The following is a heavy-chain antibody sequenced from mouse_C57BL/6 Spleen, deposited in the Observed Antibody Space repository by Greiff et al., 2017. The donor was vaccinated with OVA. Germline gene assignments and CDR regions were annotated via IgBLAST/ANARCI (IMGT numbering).Heavy chain of an antibody. V-gene: IGHV1-81*01. CDR1: GYTFTSYG. CDR3: AREGLNYDYDDAY. J-gene: IGHJ3*01. D-gene: IGHD2-4*01. CDR2: IYPRSGNT. Sequence: QVQLQQSGAELARPGASVKLSCKASGYTFTSYGISWVKQRTGQGLEWIGEIYPRSGNTYYNEKFKGKATLTEAKSSSTAYMELRSLTSEDYAVYFCAREGLNYDYDDAYWGQGTLVTVSA.